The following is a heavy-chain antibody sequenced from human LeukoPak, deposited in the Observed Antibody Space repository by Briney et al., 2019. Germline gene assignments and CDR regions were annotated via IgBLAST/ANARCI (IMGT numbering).Heavy chain of an antibody. J-gene: IGHJ3*02. CDR2: ISWNSGSI. Sequence: PGGSLRLSCAASGFTFDDYAMHWVRQAPGKGLEWVSGISWNSGSIGYADSVKGRFTISRDNAKNSLYLQMNSPRAEDTALYYCAKSPGASPHDAFDIWGQGTMVTVSS. CDR3: AKSPGASPHDAFDI. V-gene: IGHV3-9*01. D-gene: IGHD7-27*01. CDR1: GFTFDDYA.